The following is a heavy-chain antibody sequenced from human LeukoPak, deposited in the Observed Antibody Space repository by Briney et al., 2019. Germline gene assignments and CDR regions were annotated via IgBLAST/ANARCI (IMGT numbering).Heavy chain of an antibody. CDR3: ARVDEGY. J-gene: IGHJ4*02. D-gene: IGHD2-2*03. CDR2: ISAYDGST. V-gene: IGHV1-18*01. Sequence: ASVKVSCKASGYTSSNYGIAWVRQAPGQGLEWMGWISAYDGSTNYAQNLQGRVTMTTDTSTTTAYMELRSLTSDDTAVYYCARVDEGYWGQGTLVIVSS. CDR1: GYTSSNYG.